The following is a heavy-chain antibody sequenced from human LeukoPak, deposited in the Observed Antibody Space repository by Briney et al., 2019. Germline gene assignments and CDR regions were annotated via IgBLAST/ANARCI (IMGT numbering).Heavy chain of an antibody. V-gene: IGHV3-23*01. CDR2: ISGSGGST. J-gene: IGHJ5*02. CDR3: AKDRHAPGRYCSSAICVPIDT. D-gene: IGHD2-2*01. Sequence: GGSLRLSCAASGFTFSSYDMSWVRQAPGKGLEWVSAISGSGGSTYYADSVKGRFTISRDNSKSTLYLQMKSLRAEDTAVCYCAKDRHAPGRYCSSAICVPIDTWGQGTLVTVSS. CDR1: GFTFSSYD.